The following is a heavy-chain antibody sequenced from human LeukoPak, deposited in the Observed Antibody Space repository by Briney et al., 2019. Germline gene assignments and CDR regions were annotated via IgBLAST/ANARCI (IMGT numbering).Heavy chain of an antibody. CDR2: ISDSADTT. D-gene: IGHD2-15*01. V-gene: IGHV3-23*01. J-gene: IGHJ1*01. CDR1: GFTFGSYA. Sequence: GGSLRLSCAASGFTFGSYAMTWVRQAPGKGLEWVSSISDSADTTFYADSVKGRFTISRDDSKNTLLLQMDSLRVEDTATYYCARDSAFSSYSFWGQGALVTVSS. CDR3: ARDSAFSSYSF.